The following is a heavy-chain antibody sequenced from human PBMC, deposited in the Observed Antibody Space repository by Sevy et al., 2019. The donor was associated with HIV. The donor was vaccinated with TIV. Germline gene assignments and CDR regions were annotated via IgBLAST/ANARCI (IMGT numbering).Heavy chain of an antibody. CDR2: IKQDGSEK. J-gene: IGHJ6*02. CDR3: ARDVGEGGDYYGMDV. V-gene: IGHV3-7*01. Sequence: GESLKISCAASGFTFSSYWMSWVRQAPGKGLEWVANIKQDGSEKYYVDSVKGRFTIYRDNAKNSLYLQMNSLRAEDTAVYYCARDVGEGGDYYGMDVWGQGTTVTVSS. D-gene: IGHD3-3*01. CDR1: GFTFSSYW.